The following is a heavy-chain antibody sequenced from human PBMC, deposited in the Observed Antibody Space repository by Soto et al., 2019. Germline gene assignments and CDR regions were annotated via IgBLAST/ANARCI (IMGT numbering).Heavy chain of an antibody. D-gene: IGHD6-13*01. Sequence: KPSETLSLTCAVYGGSFSGYYWSWIRQPPGKGLEWIGEINHSGSTNYNPSLKSRVTMSVDTSKNQFSLKLSSVTAADTAVYYCARSGYSSSSHFDYWGQGTLVTVSS. CDR3: ARSGYSSSSHFDY. J-gene: IGHJ4*02. CDR1: GGSFSGYY. CDR2: INHSGST. V-gene: IGHV4-34*01.